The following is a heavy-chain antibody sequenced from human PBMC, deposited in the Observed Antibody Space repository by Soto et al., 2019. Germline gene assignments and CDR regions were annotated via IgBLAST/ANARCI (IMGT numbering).Heavy chain of an antibody. CDR2: INSDGIST. D-gene: IGHD5-12*01. Sequence: GGSLRLSCAASGFTFSTYWMHWVRQAPGKGLVWVSRINSDGISTSYADSVKGRFTISRDNAKNTLYLQMNSLRAEDTAVYYCARWYSGYDPDFDYWGQGTLVTVSS. V-gene: IGHV3-74*01. CDR3: ARWYSGYDPDFDY. J-gene: IGHJ4*02. CDR1: GFTFSTYW.